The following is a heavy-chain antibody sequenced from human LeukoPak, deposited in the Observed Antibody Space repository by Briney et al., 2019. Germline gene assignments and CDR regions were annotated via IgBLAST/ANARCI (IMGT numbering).Heavy chain of an antibody. CDR1: GGSISSYD. J-gene: IGHJ4*02. CDR3: ATGIAAAGTTARDY. V-gene: IGHV4-4*07. D-gene: IGHD6-13*01. CDR2: IYTSGST. Sequence: SETLSLTCTVSGGSISSYDWSWIRQPAGKGLEWIGRIYTSGSTNYNPSLKSRVAMSVDTSKNQFSLKLSSVTAADTAVYYCATGIAAAGTTARDYWGQGTLVTVSS.